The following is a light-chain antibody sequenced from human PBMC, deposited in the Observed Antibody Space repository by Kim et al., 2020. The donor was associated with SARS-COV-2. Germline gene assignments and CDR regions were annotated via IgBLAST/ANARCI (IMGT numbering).Light chain of an antibody. CDR1: SSNIGGNS. CDR2: RNS. J-gene: IGLJ1*01. CDR3: AAWDDSLNGYV. V-gene: IGLV1-44*01. Sequence: QSVLTQPPSASGTSGQRVTISCSGSSSNIGGNSVNWYQKVPGTAPKLLIYRNSQRPSGVSDRFSGSKSGTSASLAISGLQSEDEADYYCAAWDDSLNGYVFASGTKVT.